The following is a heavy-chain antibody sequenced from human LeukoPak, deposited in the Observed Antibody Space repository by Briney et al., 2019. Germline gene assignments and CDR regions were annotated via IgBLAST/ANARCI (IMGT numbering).Heavy chain of an antibody. J-gene: IGHJ4*02. V-gene: IGHV4-34*01. CDR1: GGSFSGYY. Sequence: SETLSLTCAVYGGSFSGYYWSWIRQPPGKGLEWIGEINHSGSTNYNPSLKSRVTISVDTSKNQFSLKLSSVTAADTAVYYCARGVAAAGSHYWGQGTLVTVSS. CDR3: ARGVAAAGSHY. CDR2: INHSGST. D-gene: IGHD6-13*01.